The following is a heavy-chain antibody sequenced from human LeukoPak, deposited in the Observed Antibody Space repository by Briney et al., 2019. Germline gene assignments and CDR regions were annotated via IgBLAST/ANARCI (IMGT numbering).Heavy chain of an antibody. J-gene: IGHJ1*01. CDR3: ARSALGPRVQFFQH. V-gene: IGHV3-21*01. Sequence: GGSLRLSCAASGFTFSSYSMNWVRQAPGKGLEWVSSISSSSYIYYADSVKGRFTISRDNAKNSLYLQMNSLRAEDAAVYYCARSALGPRVQFFQHWGQGTLVTVSS. CDR2: ISSSSYI. D-gene: IGHD7-27*01. CDR1: GFTFSSYS.